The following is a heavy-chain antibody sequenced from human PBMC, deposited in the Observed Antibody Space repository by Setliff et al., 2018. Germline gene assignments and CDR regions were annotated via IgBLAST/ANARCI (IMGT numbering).Heavy chain of an antibody. CDR3: ARRLRGSAWYVRLGEDY. Sequence: GGSLRLSCAASGFTFDDYVMSWVRQAPGKGLEWVSDINRNGGRIGYADPVKGRFTTSRDNAKNSLYLQMNSLRAEDTAVYYCARRLRGSAWYVRLGEDYWGQGVLVTVSS. CDR1: GFTFDDYV. J-gene: IGHJ4*02. D-gene: IGHD2-21*02. CDR2: INRNGGRI. V-gene: IGHV3-20*04.